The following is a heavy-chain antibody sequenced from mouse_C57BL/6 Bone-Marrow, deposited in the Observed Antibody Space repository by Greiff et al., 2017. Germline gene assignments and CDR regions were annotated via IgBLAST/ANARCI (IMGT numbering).Heavy chain of an antibody. D-gene: IGHD2-1*01. CDR2: IYPRSGNT. CDR3: ANLLRAMDY. Sequence: LVESGAELARPGASVKLSCKASGYTFTSYGISWLKQSTGQGLEWIGAIYPRSGNTYYNEKFKGKATLTADKSSSTAYMELRSLTSEDSAVYFCANLLRAMDYWGQGTSVTVSS. J-gene: IGHJ4*01. V-gene: IGHV1-81*01. CDR1: GYTFTSYG.